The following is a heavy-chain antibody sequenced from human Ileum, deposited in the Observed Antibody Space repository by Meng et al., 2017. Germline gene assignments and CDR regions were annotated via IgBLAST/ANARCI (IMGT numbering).Heavy chain of an antibody. CDR1: SGSIPSDTY. CDR3: ARHGGYYQGF. CDR2: ISHSGST. Sequence: QVQLQEAGPGLVKPSGPLPVTSAGLSGSIPSDTYWRWVRLPPGKGLEWIGQISHSGSTFYNPSLKSRVTMSVDKSQSQFSLMLTSVTAADTAVYYCARHGGYYQGFWGQGTLVTVSS. D-gene: IGHD4-23*01. V-gene: IGHV4-4*02. J-gene: IGHJ4*02.